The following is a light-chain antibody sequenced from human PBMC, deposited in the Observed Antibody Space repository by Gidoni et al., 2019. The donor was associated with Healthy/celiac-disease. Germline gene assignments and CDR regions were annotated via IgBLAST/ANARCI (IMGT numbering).Light chain of an antibody. CDR2: AAS. J-gene: IGKJ2*01. CDR3: QQSYGTPLST. V-gene: IGKV1-39*01. CDR1: QSISSY. Sequence: DIQMTLSPSSLSPSVGDRVTITCRASQSISSYFNWYQQKPGKAPKLLIYAASSLQSGVPSRFRGSGAGTDFTLTISSLQPEDFATYYCQQSYGTPLSTFGQGTKLEIK.